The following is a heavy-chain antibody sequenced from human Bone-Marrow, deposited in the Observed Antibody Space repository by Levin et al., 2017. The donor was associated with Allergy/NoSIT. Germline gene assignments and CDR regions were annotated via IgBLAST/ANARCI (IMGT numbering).Heavy chain of an antibody. J-gene: IGHJ4*02. CDR2: LSSLFRP. D-gene: IGHD6-19*01. Sequence: LSLTCTVSGGSISSSSYYWGWIRQPPGKGLDCFFFLSSLFRPSSPPSLKSRVTISVDTSKNQFSLKLSSVTAADTAVYYCASPRIAVAEYFDYWGQGTLVTVSS. CDR1: GGSISSSSYY. CDR3: ASPRIAVAEYFDY. V-gene: IGHV4-39*01.